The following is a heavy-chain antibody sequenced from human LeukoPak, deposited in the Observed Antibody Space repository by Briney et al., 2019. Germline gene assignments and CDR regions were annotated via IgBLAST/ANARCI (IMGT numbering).Heavy chain of an antibody. CDR3: AGGPYCSGGSCYSYNWFDP. J-gene: IGHJ5*02. CDR1: GFNVNNH. CDR2: IYSGGNT. Sequence: GGSLRLSCAATGFNVNNHLTWVRQAPGKGLEWVSFIYSGGNTDYADSVNGRFIISRDISKNTLNLQMNNLRVEDTAVYYCAGGPYCSGGSCYSYNWFDPWGQGTLVTVSS. D-gene: IGHD2-15*01. V-gene: IGHV3-66*01.